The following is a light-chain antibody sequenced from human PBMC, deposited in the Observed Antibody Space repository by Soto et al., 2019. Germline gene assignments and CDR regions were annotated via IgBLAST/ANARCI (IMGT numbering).Light chain of an antibody. Sequence: QSALTQPASVSGSPGQSITISCTGTSSDVGGYNYVSWYQQHPGKAPKLMIYEVTNRPSGVSNRFSGSKSGNTASLIISGLQAEDEADYYCCSYVSGGTYVFGAGTKVTVL. CDR2: EVT. J-gene: IGLJ1*01. CDR3: CSYVSGGTYV. V-gene: IGLV2-14*01. CDR1: SSDVGGYNY.